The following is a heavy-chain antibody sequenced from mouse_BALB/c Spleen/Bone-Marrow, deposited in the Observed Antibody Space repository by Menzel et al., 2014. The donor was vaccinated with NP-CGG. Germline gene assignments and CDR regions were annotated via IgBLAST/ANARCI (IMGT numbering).Heavy chain of an antibody. CDR1: GYSFTDYF. CDR3: GRGAYYYGSSYYFDY. D-gene: IGHD1-1*01. Sequence: EVQLQQSGPELVKPGASVKISCKASGYSFTDYFMNWVKQSHEKSLEWIGRINTYNGDTFYNQKFKGKATLTVDKSSSTAHMELLSLTSEDSAVYYCGRGAYYYGSSYYFDYWGQGTTLTVSA. V-gene: IGHV1-37*01. CDR2: INTYNGDT. J-gene: IGHJ2*01.